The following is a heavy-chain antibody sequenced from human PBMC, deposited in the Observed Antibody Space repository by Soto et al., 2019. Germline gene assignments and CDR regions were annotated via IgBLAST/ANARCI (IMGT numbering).Heavy chain of an antibody. Sequence: XGSLRLSCAASGFTFSSYAMSWVRQAPGKGLEWVSAISGSGGSTYYADSVKGRFTISRDNSKNTLYLQMNSLRAEDTAVYYCAKTAITMIVVVTDYYFDYWGQGTLVIVSS. CDR2: ISGSGGST. D-gene: IGHD3-22*01. V-gene: IGHV3-23*01. CDR1: GFTFSSYA. CDR3: AKTAITMIVVVTDYYFDY. J-gene: IGHJ4*02.